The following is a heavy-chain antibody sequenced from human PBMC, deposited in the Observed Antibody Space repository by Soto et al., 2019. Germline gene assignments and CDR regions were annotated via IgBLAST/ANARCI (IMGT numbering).Heavy chain of an antibody. D-gene: IGHD1-26*01. V-gene: IGHV5-51*01. CDR1: GYTFSIHW. Sequence: GESLKISCQGSGYTFSIHWINWVRLVPGKGLEWMGIILPRDSDTRYSPSLQGQVIISVDKSTNTAYLQWTRLAASDTAIYYCAKSIEGGPMDVWGQGTTVTVSS. CDR3: AKSIEGGPMDV. CDR2: ILPRDSDT. J-gene: IGHJ6*02.